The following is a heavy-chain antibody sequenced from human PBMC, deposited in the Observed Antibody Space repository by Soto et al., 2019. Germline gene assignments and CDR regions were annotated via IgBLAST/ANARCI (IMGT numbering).Heavy chain of an antibody. CDR3: ARGAEDIVVVPAAIPHGWFDP. CDR2: IIPIFGTA. V-gene: IGHV1-69*06. Sequence: ASVKVSCKASGGTFSSYAISWVRQAPGQGLEWMGGIIPIFGTANYAQKFQGRVTITADKSTSTAYMELSSLRSEDTAVYYCARGAEDIVVVPAAIPHGWFDPWGQGTLVTVSS. J-gene: IGHJ5*02. CDR1: GGTFSSYA. D-gene: IGHD2-2*01.